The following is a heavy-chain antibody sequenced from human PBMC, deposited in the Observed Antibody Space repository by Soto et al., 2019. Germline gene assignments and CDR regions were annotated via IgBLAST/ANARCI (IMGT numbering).Heavy chain of an antibody. J-gene: IGHJ5*02. CDR2: IWYDGSNK. CDR3: SRGSFGYYGP. Sequence: GGSLRLSCAASGFTFSSYGMHWVRQAPGKGLEWVAVIWYDGSNKYYADSVKGRFTISRDNSKNTLYLQMNSLKTEDSGLYYCSRGSFGYYGPWGPGTLVTVSS. D-gene: IGHD2-2*03. CDR1: GFTFSSYG. V-gene: IGHV3-33*01.